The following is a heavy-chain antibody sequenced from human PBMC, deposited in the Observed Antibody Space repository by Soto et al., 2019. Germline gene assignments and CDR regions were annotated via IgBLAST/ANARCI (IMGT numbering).Heavy chain of an antibody. V-gene: IGHV4-61*01. CDR3: AKSSSGCVDY. Sequence: SETLSLTCTVSGGSVSSGSYYWSWIRQPPGKGLEWIGYIYYSGSTNYNPSLKSRATISVDTSKNQFSLKLSSVTAADTAVYYCAKSSSGCVDYWGQGTLVT. D-gene: IGHD6-19*01. CDR1: GGSVSSGSYY. J-gene: IGHJ4*02. CDR2: IYYSGST.